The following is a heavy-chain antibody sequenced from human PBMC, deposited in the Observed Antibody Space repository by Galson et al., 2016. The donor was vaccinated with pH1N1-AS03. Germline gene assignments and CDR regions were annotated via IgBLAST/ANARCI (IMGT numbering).Heavy chain of an antibody. Sequence: SVKVSCKASGYTFTKYAIHWVRQAPGQRPEWMGWINVGNGNTKYSQKFKGRVTITRASSANTAYMELSSLRSEDTAVFYCARDPYYGSGTDSDGVRNWFDPWGQGTLVTVSS. J-gene: IGHJ5*02. CDR3: ARDPYYGSGTDSDGVRNWFDP. V-gene: IGHV1-3*01. CDR2: INVGNGNT. D-gene: IGHD3-10*01. CDR1: GYTFTKYA.